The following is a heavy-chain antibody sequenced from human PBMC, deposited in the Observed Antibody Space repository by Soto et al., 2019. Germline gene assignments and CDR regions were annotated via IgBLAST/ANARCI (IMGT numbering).Heavy chain of an antibody. CDR3: ARCRDGYNYNWFDT. V-gene: IGHV3-30-3*01. CDR2: ISYDGSNK. CDR1: GFTFSSYA. D-gene: IGHD1-1*01. J-gene: IGHJ5*02. Sequence: PGGSLRLSCAASGFTFSSYAMHWVRQAPGKGLEWVAVISYDGSNKYYADSVKGRFTISRDNSKNTLYLQMNSLRAEDTAVYYCARCRDGYNYNWFDTWGQGTLVTVSS.